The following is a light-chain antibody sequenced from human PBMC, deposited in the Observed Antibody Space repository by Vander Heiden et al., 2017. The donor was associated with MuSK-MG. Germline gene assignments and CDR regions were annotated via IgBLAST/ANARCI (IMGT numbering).Light chain of an antibody. V-gene: IGKV1-5*03. J-gene: IGKJ4*02. CDR2: KAS. CDR1: QSISSW. CDR3: QHDSSYSRT. Sequence: TQMTQSPSTLSASIGDRVTITCLASQSISSWLAWYQQKPWKAPNLLIYKASTLESGVPSRFRGSGSVTAFTLTISSIKPADFPTYYFQHDSSYSRTFGGGTNVEIK.